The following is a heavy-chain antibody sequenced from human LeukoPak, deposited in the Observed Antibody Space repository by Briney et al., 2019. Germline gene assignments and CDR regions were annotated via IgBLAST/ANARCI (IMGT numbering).Heavy chain of an antibody. J-gene: IGHJ5*02. D-gene: IGHD2-2*01. Sequence: GSLRLSCGASGFTFSSYGMHWVRQAPGKGLEWVAFIRYDGSNKYYADSVKGRFTISRDNAKNTLYLQMNSLRAEDTAVYYCARAMPNDNWFDPWGQGSLVTVSS. CDR1: GFTFSSYG. V-gene: IGHV3-30*02. CDR2: IRYDGSNK. CDR3: ARAMPNDNWFDP.